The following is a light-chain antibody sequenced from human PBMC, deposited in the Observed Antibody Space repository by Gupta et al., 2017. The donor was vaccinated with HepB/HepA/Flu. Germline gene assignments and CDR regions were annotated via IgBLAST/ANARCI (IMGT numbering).Light chain of an antibody. CDR1: QTISNW. Sequence: DIQMTQSPSTLSASVGDRVTITCRASQTISNWLAWYQQKPGKAPNLLIYKASSLAGGVPSRFSGSGSGTEFTLTSSSRQPDDCATYYCQRYDSYRTFGQGTKVEIK. CDR2: KAS. J-gene: IGKJ1*01. V-gene: IGKV1-5*03. CDR3: QRYDSYRT.